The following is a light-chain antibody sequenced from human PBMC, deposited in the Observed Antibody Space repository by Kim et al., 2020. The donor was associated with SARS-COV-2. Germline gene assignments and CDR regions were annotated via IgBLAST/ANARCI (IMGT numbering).Light chain of an antibody. J-gene: IGLJ2*01. V-gene: IGLV3-1*01. Sequence: VDQGTRASLACFGEAREGGDGCWYQQRQGPSSLLVSYKHRHRPIGMPERFSSSSTTNTATLTIGGTQAMDEDYYYWQACDRKTVVFGGGTQLTVL. CDR1: AREGGD. CDR2: KHR. CDR3: QACDRKTVV.